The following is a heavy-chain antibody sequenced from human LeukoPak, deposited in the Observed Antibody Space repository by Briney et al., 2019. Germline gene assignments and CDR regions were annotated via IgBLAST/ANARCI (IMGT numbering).Heavy chain of an antibody. V-gene: IGHV4-34*01. CDR3: ARDRGQRRFTRGNAFDI. CDR1: GGSFSGYY. CDR2: INHSGST. Sequence: SETLSLTCAVYGGSFSGYYWSWIRQPPGKGLEWIGEINHSGSTNYNPSLKSRVTISVDTSKNQFSLKLSSVTAADTAVYYCARDRGQRRFTRGNAFDIWGQGTMVTVSS. J-gene: IGHJ3*02. D-gene: IGHD2-2*01.